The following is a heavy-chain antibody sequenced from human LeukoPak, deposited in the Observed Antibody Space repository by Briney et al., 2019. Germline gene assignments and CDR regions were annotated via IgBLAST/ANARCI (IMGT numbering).Heavy chain of an antibody. D-gene: IGHD5-18*01. Sequence: GGSLRLSCAASGFTFSSYAMHWVRQAPGKGLEWVAVISYDGSNKYYADSVKGRFTISRDNSKNTLYLQMNSLRAEDTAVYYSARDRGIQLWSYYYYGMDVWGQGTTVTVSS. CDR3: ARDRGIQLWSYYYYGMDV. V-gene: IGHV3-30-3*01. CDR1: GFTFSSYA. J-gene: IGHJ6*02. CDR2: ISYDGSNK.